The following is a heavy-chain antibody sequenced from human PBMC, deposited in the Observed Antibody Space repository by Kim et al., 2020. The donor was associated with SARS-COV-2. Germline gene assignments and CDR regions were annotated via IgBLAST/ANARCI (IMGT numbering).Heavy chain of an antibody. J-gene: IGHJ4*02. Sequence: AQKLQGRGPMTRDTSTSTVYMELSSLRSEDTAVYYCASMVPTDSSGYFDYWGQGTLVTVSS. D-gene: IGHD3-22*01. V-gene: IGHV1-46*01. CDR3: ASMVPTDSSGYFDY.